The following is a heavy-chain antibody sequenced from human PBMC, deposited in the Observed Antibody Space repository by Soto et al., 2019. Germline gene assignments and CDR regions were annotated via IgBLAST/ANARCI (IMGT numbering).Heavy chain of an antibody. CDR3: ARMEAVAASLVPYYYGMYV. V-gene: IGHV1-18*01. D-gene: IGHD6-19*01. J-gene: IGHJ6*02. CDR2: ISAYNGNT. CDR1: GYTFTSYG. Sequence: QVQLVQSGAEVKKPGASVKVSCKASGYTFTSYGISWVRQAPGQGLEWMGWISAYNGNTNYEQHLQGRVTMTTDTPTSPAYMALRSLISDDTAVYYCARMEAVAASLVPYYYGMYVWGQVTTVTVSS.